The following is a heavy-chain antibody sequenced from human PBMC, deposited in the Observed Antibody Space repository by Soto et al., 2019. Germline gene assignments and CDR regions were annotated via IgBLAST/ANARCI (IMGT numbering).Heavy chain of an antibody. CDR1: GYTFTSYD. J-gene: IGHJ6*03. D-gene: IGHD3-3*01. CDR2: MNPNSGNT. CDR3: ARGLTYYDFWSGYSRHYYYYYMDV. V-gene: IGHV1-8*01. Sequence: ASVKVSCKASGYTFTSYDINWVRQATGQGLEWMGWMNPNSGNTGYAQKFQGRVTMTRNTSISTAYMELSSLRSEDTAVYYCARGLTYYDFWSGYSRHYYYYYMDVWGKGTTVTVSS.